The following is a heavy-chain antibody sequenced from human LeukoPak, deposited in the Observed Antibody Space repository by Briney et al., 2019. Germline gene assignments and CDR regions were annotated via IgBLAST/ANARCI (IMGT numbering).Heavy chain of an antibody. CDR1: GGSISSYY. V-gene: IGHV4-59*01. J-gene: IGHJ6*03. D-gene: IGHD1-26*01. Sequence: SETLSLXCTVSGGSISSYYWSWIRQPPGKGLEWMGYIYYSGSTNYNPSLKSRVTISVDTSKNQFSLKLSSVTAADTAVYYCARGIVGANPYYYYYMDVWGKGTTVTVSS. CDR2: IYYSGST. CDR3: ARGIVGANPYYYYYMDV.